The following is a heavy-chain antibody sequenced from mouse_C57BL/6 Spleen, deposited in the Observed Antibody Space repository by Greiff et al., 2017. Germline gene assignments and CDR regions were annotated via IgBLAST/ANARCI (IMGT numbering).Heavy chain of an antibody. CDR1: GYTFTSYW. J-gene: IGHJ1*03. D-gene: IGHD1-1*01. Sequence: QVQLQQPGAELVRPGSSVKLSCKASGYTFTSYWMHWVKQRPIQGLEWIGNIDPSDSETHYNQKFKDKATLTVDKSSSTAYMQLSSLTSEDSAVYYCARYTRVVRYFEGWGTGTTVTVSS. V-gene: IGHV1-52*01. CDR2: IDPSDSET. CDR3: ARYTRVVRYFEG.